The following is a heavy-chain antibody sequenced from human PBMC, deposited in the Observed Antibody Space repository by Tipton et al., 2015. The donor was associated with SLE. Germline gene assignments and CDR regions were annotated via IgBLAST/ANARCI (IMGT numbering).Heavy chain of an antibody. V-gene: IGHV4-61*08. Sequence: TLSLTCTVSGVSVIMSDHYWGWIRQPPGKGLEWIGYIYYSGSTNYNPSLKSRVTISVDTSKNQFSLKLSSVTAADTAVYYCARDGYSYPFDYWGQGTLVTVSS. CDR2: IYYSGST. J-gene: IGHJ4*02. CDR3: ARDGYSYPFDY. D-gene: IGHD5-18*01. CDR1: GVSVIMSDHY.